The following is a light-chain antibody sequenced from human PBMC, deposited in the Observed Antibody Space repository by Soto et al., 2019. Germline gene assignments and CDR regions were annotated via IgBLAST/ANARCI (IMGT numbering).Light chain of an antibody. V-gene: IGLV2-14*03. CDR2: DVN. CDR3: CSYTSSNTLVYV. CDR1: SSDVCSYNY. J-gene: IGLJ1*01. Sequence: QSVLTQPASVSGSPGQSITISCTGSSSDVCSYNYVSWYQHHPGEAPKLIIYDVNNRPSGVSNRFSGSKSGNTASLTISGLQAEDEADYYCCSYTSSNTLVYVFGTGTKVT.